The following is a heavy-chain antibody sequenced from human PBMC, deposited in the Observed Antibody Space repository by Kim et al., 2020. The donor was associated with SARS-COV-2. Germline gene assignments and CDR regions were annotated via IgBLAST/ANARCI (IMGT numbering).Heavy chain of an antibody. J-gene: IGHJ5*02. Sequence: DPDSGKGRFTISRDNSKHTLYLQMSSLRAEATAVYYCVKDTRGGRGFDPWGQGTLVTVSS. V-gene: IGHV3-64D*06. CDR3: VKDTRGGRGFDP. D-gene: IGHD3-10*01.